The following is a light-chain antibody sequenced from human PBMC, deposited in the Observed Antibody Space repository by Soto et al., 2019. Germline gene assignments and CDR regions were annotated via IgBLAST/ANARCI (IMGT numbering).Light chain of an antibody. Sequence: EIVMTQSPATLSLSPGERATLSCRASQTIDNTLAWYQRKPGQAPRLLIYDASTRATGVPARFSGSGSGTDFTLTISSLEPEDFAVYYCQQRSNWHLTFGGGTKVDIK. V-gene: IGKV3D-11*02. CDR3: QQRSNWHLT. CDR2: DAS. CDR1: QTIDNT. J-gene: IGKJ4*01.